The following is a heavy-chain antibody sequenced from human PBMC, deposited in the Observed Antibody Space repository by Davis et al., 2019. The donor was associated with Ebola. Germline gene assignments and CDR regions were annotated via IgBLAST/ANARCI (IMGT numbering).Heavy chain of an antibody. J-gene: IGHJ4*02. Sequence: SETLSLTCAVYSGSFSGYYLTWIRQPPGKGLEWIGEINHIGSTAYDPSLKSRVTISVDTSKNQFSLKLSSVIAADTAVYYCARGLAGRRMEDWGQGTLVTVSS. CDR1: SGSFSGYY. D-gene: IGHD2-8*01. CDR3: ARGLAGRRMED. CDR2: INHIGST. V-gene: IGHV4-34*01.